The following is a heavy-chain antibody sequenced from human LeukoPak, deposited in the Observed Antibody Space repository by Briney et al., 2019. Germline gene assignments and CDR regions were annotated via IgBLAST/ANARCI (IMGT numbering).Heavy chain of an antibody. V-gene: IGHV3-7*01. CDR1: GFSFSSHW. D-gene: IGHD3-16*01. J-gene: IGHJ5*02. CDR3: ARSGGGIPFDP. CDR2: INQDGSEK. Sequence: GGSLRLSCAGSGFSFSSHWMSWVRQAPGKGLEWVANINQDGSEKYYVDSVKGRFTISRDNTKNSHYLQMNSLRAEDTAVYYCARSGGGIPFDPWGQGTLVTVSS.